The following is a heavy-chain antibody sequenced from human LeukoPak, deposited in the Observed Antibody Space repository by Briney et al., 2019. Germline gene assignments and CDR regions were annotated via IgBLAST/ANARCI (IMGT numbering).Heavy chain of an antibody. CDR3: ARLPGYCSSTSCPHGPNLYGMDV. D-gene: IGHD2-2*01. Sequence: SETLSLTCTVSGGSISSYYWSWIRQPPGEGLEWSGYIYYSGSTNYNPSLKSRVTISVDTSKNQFSLKLSSVTAADTAVYYCARLPGYCSSTSCPHGPNLYGMDVWGQGTTVTVSS. CDR2: IYYSGST. J-gene: IGHJ6*02. V-gene: IGHV4-59*08. CDR1: GGSISSYY.